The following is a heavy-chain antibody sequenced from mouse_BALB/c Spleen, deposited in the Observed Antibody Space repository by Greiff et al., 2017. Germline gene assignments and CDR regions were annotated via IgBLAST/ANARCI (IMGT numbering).Heavy chain of an antibody. J-gene: IGHJ3*01. CDR2: INPSTGYT. Sequence: VKLMESGAELAKPGASVKMSCKASGYTFTSYWMHWVKQRPGQGLEWIGYINPSTGYTEYNQKFKDKATLTADKSSSTAYMQLSSLTSEDSAVYYCARDGITTDLFAYWGQGTLVTVSA. D-gene: IGHD2-4*01. CDR3: ARDGITTDLFAY. V-gene: IGHV1-7*01. CDR1: GYTFTSYW.